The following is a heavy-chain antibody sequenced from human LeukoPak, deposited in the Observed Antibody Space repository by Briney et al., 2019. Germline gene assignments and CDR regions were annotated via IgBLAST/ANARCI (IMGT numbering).Heavy chain of an antibody. CDR3: ARGDMMLRGVIDEIDP. CDR1: GGSISSYY. V-gene: IGHV4-59*01. Sequence: SETLSLTCTVSGGSISSYYWSWIRQPPGKGLEWIGCTHYSGSINYNPSLKSRVTMSVDTSKNLFSLKLSSVTAADSAVYYCARGDMMLRGVIDEIDPWGQGTLVTVSS. J-gene: IGHJ5*02. CDR2: THYSGSI. D-gene: IGHD3-10*01.